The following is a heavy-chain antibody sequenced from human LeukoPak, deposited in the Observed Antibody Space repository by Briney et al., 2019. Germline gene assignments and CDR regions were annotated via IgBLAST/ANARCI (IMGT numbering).Heavy chain of an antibody. CDR1: GASISSSNF. CDR3: ARDRNSGSSLDI. J-gene: IGHJ3*02. CDR2: IYRSGSA. Sequence: PSETLSLTCAVSGASISSSNFWSWVRQPPGKGLEWLGQIYRSGSANYDPSLKSRVTISVDKSKNQFSLKLSSVTAADTAVYYCARDRNSGSSLDIWGQGTMLTVSS. V-gene: IGHV4-4*02. D-gene: IGHD6-6*01.